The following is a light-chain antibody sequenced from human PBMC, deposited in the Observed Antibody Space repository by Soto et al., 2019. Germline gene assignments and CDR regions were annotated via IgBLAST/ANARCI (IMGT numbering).Light chain of an antibody. CDR3: QQAHSLPRT. V-gene: IGKV1D-12*01. CDR2: AAS. CDR1: QDIRSW. J-gene: IGKJ1*01. Sequence: DIQLTQSPSSVSASVGDRVTITCRASQDIRSWVAWYQQKLGKAPKLLIYAASTLQTSVPSRFSGSGSGTDFTLTISRLQPEDFATYYCQQAHSLPRTFGQGTRVEIK.